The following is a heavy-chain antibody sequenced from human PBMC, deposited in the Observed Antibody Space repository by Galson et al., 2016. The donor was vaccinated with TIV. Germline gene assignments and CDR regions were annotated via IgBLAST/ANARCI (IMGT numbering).Heavy chain of an antibody. CDR1: GFTFSIFA. CDR3: AKDSGSYFSYWYFDL. CDR2: ISGGGGST. Sequence: SLRLSCAASGFTFSIFAMTWVRQAPGMGLEWVSAISGGGGSTYYADSVKGRFTISRDNSKNTLFLQMNSLRAEDTAVYYCAKDSGSYFSYWYFDLWGRGTLVTVSS. V-gene: IGHV3-23*01. D-gene: IGHD3-10*01. J-gene: IGHJ2*01.